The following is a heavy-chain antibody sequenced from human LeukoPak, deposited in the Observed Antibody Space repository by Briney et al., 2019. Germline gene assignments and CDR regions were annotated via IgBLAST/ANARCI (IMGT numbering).Heavy chain of an antibody. CDR2: IYYSGST. Sequence: SETLSLTCTVSGVSISSYYWSWIRQSPGKGLEWIGYIYYSGSTNYNPSLKSRVTISVDTSKSQLSLKLSSVTAADTAVYYCARVGARDYFDYWGQGTLVTVS. CDR1: GVSISSYY. V-gene: IGHV4-59*01. CDR3: ARVGARDYFDY. J-gene: IGHJ4*02. D-gene: IGHD1-26*01.